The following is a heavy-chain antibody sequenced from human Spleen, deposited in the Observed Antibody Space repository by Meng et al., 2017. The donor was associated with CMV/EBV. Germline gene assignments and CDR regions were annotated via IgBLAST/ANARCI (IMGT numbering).Heavy chain of an antibody. V-gene: IGHV1-2*02. J-gene: IGHJ5*02. D-gene: IGHD2-2*01. CDR2: INPNSGGK. Sequence: SRYNFTGYYMHWVRQAPGQGLEWMGWINPNSGGKNYAQKFQGRVTMTRDTSISTAYMELSRLRSDDTAVYYCARGSYQLLLNWFDPWGQGTLVTVSS. CDR3: ARGSYQLLLNWFDP. CDR1: RYNFTGYY.